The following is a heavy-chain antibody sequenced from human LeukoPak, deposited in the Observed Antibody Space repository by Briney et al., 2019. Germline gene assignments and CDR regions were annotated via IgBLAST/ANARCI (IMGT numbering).Heavy chain of an antibody. V-gene: IGHV4-4*02. CDR3: ANKVYCSTTSCYHAGY. D-gene: IGHD2-2*01. J-gene: IGHJ4*02. CDR2: IYHSGTT. CDR1: GDSISSSNW. Sequence: SGTLSLTCAVSGDSISSSNWWSWVRQPPGKGLEWIGEIYHSGTTNYNPSLKSRVTISIDTSKNQFSLKLRSVTAADTAVYYCANKVYCSTTSCYHAGYWGQGTLVTVSS.